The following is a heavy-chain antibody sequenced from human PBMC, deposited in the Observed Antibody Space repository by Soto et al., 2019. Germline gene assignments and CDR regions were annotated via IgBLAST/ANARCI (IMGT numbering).Heavy chain of an antibody. Sequence: KGLEWVSSISSSSSYIYYADYVKGRFTISRANANNSLYLQMNSLRAEDTAVYYCAIFFFFQAEDGIRDNLPVSAFLMNRSSDL. D-gene: IGHD3-3*01. CDR2: ISSSSSYI. V-gene: IGHV3-21*01. CDR3: AIFFFFQAEDGIRDNLPVSAFLMNRSSDL. J-gene: IGHJ2*01.